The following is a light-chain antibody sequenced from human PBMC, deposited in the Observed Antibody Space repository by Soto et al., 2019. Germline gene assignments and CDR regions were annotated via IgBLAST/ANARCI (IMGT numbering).Light chain of an antibody. J-gene: IGKJ4*01. CDR2: RVS. CDR1: QTITT. Sequence: EVVMTQSQATLSVSPGERATLSCRASQTITTLAWYQRKPGQAPRLLIYRVSSRATGVPDRFSGSGSGTDYTLTISRLEPGDFAVYYCQQYGNLPLTFGGGTKVDIK. CDR3: QQYGNLPLT. V-gene: IGKV3-20*01.